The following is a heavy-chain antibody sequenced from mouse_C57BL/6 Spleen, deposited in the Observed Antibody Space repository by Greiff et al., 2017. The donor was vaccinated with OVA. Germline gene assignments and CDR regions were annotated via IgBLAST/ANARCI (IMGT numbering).Heavy chain of an antibody. CDR2: INPGSGGT. CDR3: ARFGYYGSSYCFDY. Sequence: QVQLQQSGAALVRPGTSVKVSCKASGYAFTNYLIEWVKQRPGQGLEWIGVINPGSGGTNSNETFKGKATLTADKSSSTAYMQLSSLTSEDSAVYFCARFGYYGSSYCFDYWGQGTTLTASS. V-gene: IGHV1-54*01. D-gene: IGHD1-1*01. CDR1: GYAFTNYL. J-gene: IGHJ2*01.